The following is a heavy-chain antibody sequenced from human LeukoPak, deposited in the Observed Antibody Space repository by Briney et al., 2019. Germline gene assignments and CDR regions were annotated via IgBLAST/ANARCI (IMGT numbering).Heavy chain of an antibody. CDR1: GLTFSSYG. Sequence: GGSLRLSCAASGLTFSSYGMHWVRQAPGKGLEWVAVIWYDGSNKYYADSVKGRFTISRDNSKNTLYLQMNSLRAEDTAVYYCARFRQLPNHYYYYGMDVWGQGTTVTVSS. V-gene: IGHV3-33*01. CDR2: IWYDGSNK. CDR3: ARFRQLPNHYYYYGMDV. J-gene: IGHJ6*02. D-gene: IGHD2-2*01.